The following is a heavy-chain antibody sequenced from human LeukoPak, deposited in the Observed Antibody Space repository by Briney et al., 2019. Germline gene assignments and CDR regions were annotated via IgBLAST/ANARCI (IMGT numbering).Heavy chain of an antibody. CDR2: ISGSSSYI. V-gene: IGHV3-21*01. Sequence: GGSLRLSCAASGFTFSSYSMNWVRQAPGKGLEWVSSISGSSSYINYADSVKGRFTISRDNAQNSLFLQLNSLRAEDTAVYYCARDPYSSGWYKDAFDIWGQGTMVAVSS. CDR3: ARDPYSSGWYKDAFDI. CDR1: GFTFSSYS. J-gene: IGHJ3*02. D-gene: IGHD6-19*01.